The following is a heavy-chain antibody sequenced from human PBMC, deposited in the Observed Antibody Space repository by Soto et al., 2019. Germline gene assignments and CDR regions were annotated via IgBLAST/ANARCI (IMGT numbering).Heavy chain of an antibody. Sequence: EVQLVESGGALVQPGGSLRLSCAASGFTFSSYWMHWVRQTPGKGLVWVSRINSDGSTTNYADSVKGRFTIARDNAKNTLYLQMNSLRAEDTAVYYCARVARDSIWYVDYWAQGTLVTVSS. J-gene: IGHJ4*02. CDR3: ARVARDSIWYVDY. D-gene: IGHD6-13*01. CDR2: INSDGSTT. CDR1: GFTFSSYW. V-gene: IGHV3-74*01.